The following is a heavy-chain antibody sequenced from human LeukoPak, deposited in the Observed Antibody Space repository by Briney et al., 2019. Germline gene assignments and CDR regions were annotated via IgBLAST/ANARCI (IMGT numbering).Heavy chain of an antibody. CDR3: AKDPSGGPPYYFDS. Sequence: GGSLRLSCAASGFTFISYAMSWVRQAPGKGLEWGSVISASSGGGSYVDSVKGRFTISRDYSRNTLFLEMNSLRAEDTAVYYCAKDPSGGPPYYFDSWGQGTLVTVSS. D-gene: IGHD2-15*01. CDR2: ISASSGGG. CDR1: GFTFISYA. V-gene: IGHV3-23*01. J-gene: IGHJ4*02.